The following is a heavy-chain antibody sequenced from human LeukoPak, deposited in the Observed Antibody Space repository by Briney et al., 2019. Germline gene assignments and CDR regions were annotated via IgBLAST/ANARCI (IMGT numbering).Heavy chain of an antibody. CDR3: AGYGSGSYYKAFDF. D-gene: IGHD3-10*01. CDR2: VFYTGSS. Sequence: PSETLSLTCSVSGDSIRSSYWSWIRQPPGKGLEWIGYVFYTGSSYHNPSLKSRATTSIDMSKNQFSLKLTSMTAADTAVYYCAGYGSGSYYKAFDFWGQGILVTVSS. J-gene: IGHJ4*02. V-gene: IGHV4-59*01. CDR1: GDSIRSSY.